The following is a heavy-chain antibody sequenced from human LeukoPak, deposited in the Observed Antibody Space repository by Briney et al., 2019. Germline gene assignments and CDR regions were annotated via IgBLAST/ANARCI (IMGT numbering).Heavy chain of an antibody. D-gene: IGHD4-17*01. CDR1: GFTFSDYY. CDR2: ISSSGSTT. J-gene: IGHJ4*02. V-gene: IGHV3-11*04. CDR3: ARDPAYGDYFDY. Sequence: GGSLRLSCAASGFTFSDYYMSWIRQAPGKGLEWVPYISSSGSTTYYADSVKGRFTISRDNAKNSLYLKMNSLRAEDTAVYYCARDPAYGDYFDYWGQGTLVTVSS.